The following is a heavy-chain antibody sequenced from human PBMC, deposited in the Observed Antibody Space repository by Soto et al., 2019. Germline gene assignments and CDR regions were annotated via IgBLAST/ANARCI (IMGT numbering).Heavy chain of an antibody. J-gene: IGHJ1*01. V-gene: IGHV1-18*01. CDR3: ARDTESNRYND. CDR2: IRPDNGNR. CDR1: CDTFSTSG. Sequence: ASVKVSCTTSCDTFSTSGISWVRHAPGQGLEWVGWIRPDNGNRKCAQRLQGRVTLTTDTSASTAYMELRSLTSDDTAMYYCARDTESNRYNDWGQGTLVTSPQ. D-gene: IGHD1-20*01.